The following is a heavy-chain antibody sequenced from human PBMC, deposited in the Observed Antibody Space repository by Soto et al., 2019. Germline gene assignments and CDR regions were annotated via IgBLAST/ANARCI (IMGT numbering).Heavy chain of an antibody. V-gene: IGHV4-39*01. J-gene: IGHJ6*02. CDR2: IYYSGST. CDR1: GGSISSSSYY. Sequence: SETLSLTCTVSGGSISSSSYYWGWIRRPPGKGLEWIGSIYYSGSTYYNPSLKSRVTISVDTSKNQFSLKLSSVTAADTAVYYCARHLGYCSSTSCYTTYYYYYGMDVWGQGTTVTVSS. CDR3: ARHLGYCSSTSCYTTYYYYYGMDV. D-gene: IGHD2-2*02.